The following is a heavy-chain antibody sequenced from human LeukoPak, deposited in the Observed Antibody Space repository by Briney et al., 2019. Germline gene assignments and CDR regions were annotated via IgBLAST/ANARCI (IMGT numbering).Heavy chain of an antibody. CDR1: GFTFEDYA. CDR3: AKIMGGAGDIMIVMVNDAFDI. Sequence: PGRSLRLSCAVSGFTFEDYAMHWVRQAPGKGLEWVSGISWNGANKDYADSVKGRFTISRDNAKNSLYLQMNSLRPEDTALYYCAKIMGGAGDIMIVMVNDAFDIWGQGTMVTVSS. V-gene: IGHV3-9*01. J-gene: IGHJ3*02. D-gene: IGHD3-22*01. CDR2: ISWNGANK.